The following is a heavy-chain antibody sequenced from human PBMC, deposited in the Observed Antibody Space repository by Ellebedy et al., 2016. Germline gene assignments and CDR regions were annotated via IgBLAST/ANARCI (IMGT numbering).Heavy chain of an antibody. CDR3: ARLYGDYLKADY. Sequence: SETLSLTXTVSGASMSNNYWTWIRQPAGKGLEWIGRIYPSVTTDYNPSLKSRVTISVDTSKNHFSLKLTSVTAADTAVYYCARLYGDYLKADYWGQGTLVTVSS. J-gene: IGHJ4*02. CDR2: IYPSVTT. CDR1: GASMSNNY. V-gene: IGHV4-4*07. D-gene: IGHD4-17*01.